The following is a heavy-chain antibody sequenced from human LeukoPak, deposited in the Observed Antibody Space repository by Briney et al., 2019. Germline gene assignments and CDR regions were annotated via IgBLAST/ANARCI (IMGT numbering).Heavy chain of an antibody. V-gene: IGHV1-69*04. CDR3: ARSLAPYDSSGYPIGY. D-gene: IGHD3-22*01. CDR1: GGTFSSYA. CDR2: IIPILGIA. Sequence: VASVKVSCKASGGTFSSYAISWVRQAPGQGLEWMGRIIPILGIANYAQKFQGRVTITADKSTSTAYMELSSLRSEDTAVYYCARSLAPYDSSGYPIGYWGQGTLVTVSS. J-gene: IGHJ4*02.